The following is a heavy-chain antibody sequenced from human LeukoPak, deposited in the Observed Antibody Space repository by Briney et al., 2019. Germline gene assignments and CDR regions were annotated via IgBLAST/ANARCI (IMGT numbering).Heavy chain of an antibody. CDR3: ARALDYYDSSGYPDY. V-gene: IGHV1-46*03. D-gene: IGHD3-22*01. Sequence: GASVKVSCKASGYTFTSYYMHWVRQAPGQGLEWMGIINPSGGSTSYAQKFQGRVTMTRDTSTSTVYMELSSLRSEDPAVYYCARALDYYDSSGYPDYWGQGTLVTVSS. J-gene: IGHJ4*02. CDR2: INPSGGST. CDR1: GYTFTSYY.